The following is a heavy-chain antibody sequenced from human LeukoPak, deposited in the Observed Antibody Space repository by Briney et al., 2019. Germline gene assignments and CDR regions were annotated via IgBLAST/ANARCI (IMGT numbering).Heavy chain of an antibody. D-gene: IGHD5-12*01. Sequence: SETLSLTCTVSGGSISSSSYYWSWIRQPAGKGLEWIGRIYTSGSTNYNPSLKSRVTISVDTSKNQFSLKLSSVTAADTAVYYCARDVATRPGYYYYYYMDVWGKGTTVTISS. CDR1: GGSISSSSYY. CDR2: IYTSGST. J-gene: IGHJ6*03. V-gene: IGHV4-61*02. CDR3: ARDVATRPGYYYYYYMDV.